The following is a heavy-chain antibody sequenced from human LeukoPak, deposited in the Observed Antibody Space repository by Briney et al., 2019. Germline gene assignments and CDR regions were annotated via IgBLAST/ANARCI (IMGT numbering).Heavy chain of an antibody. CDR3: ARDRGSGSYYPNWFDP. D-gene: IGHD3-10*01. J-gene: IGHJ5*02. CDR2: ISSSSSYI. V-gene: IGHV3-21*01. CDR1: GFTFSSYS. Sequence: GGSLRLSCAASGFTFSSYSMNWVRQAPGKGLEWVSSISSSSSYIYYADSVKGRFTISRDNAKNSLYLQMNSLRAEDTAVYYCARDRGSGSYYPNWFDPWGQGTLVTVSS.